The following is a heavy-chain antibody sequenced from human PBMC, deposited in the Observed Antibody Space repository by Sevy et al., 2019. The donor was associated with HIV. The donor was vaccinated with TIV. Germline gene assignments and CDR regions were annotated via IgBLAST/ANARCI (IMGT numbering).Heavy chain of an antibody. CDR1: GFTFSSYA. Sequence: GGSLRLSCAASGFTFSSYAMSWVRQAPGKGLEWVSAISGSGGSTYYADSVKGRFTITRDNSKNTLYLQMNSLRAEDTAEYYCGNDGRKGFTMIVVGHDFDIWGQGTMVTVSS. J-gene: IGHJ3*02. D-gene: IGHD3-22*01. V-gene: IGHV3-23*01. CDR2: ISGSGGST. CDR3: GNDGRKGFTMIVVGHDFDI.